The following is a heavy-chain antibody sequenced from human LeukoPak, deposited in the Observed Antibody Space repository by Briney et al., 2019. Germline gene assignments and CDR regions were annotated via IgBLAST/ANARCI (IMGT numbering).Heavy chain of an antibody. CDR2: IYYSGST. V-gene: IGHV4-59*08. Sequence: SETLSLTCTVPGGSISSYYWSWIRQPPGKGLEWIGYIYYSGSTNYNPSLKSRVTISVDTSKNQFSLKLSSVTAADTAVYYCATTTYYDILTGYFPFDYWGQGTLVTVSS. D-gene: IGHD3-9*01. CDR3: ATTTYYDILTGYFPFDY. CDR1: GGSISSYY. J-gene: IGHJ4*02.